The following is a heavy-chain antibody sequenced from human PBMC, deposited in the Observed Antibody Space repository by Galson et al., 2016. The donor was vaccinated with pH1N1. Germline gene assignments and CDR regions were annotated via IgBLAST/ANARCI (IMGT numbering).Heavy chain of an antibody. CDR3: ARARGHAAMDPFDF. D-gene: IGHD5-18*01. V-gene: IGHV1-69*02. CDR2: MIPILGLS. J-gene: IGHJ4*02. CDR1: GSTFTSYT. Sequence: SVKVSCKASGSTFTSYTITWVRQAPGQGLEWMGRMIPILGLSNYAQKFQGRVTITADKSRSTAYMELSSLKSEDTAVYFCARARGHAAMDPFDFWGQGTLVTVSS.